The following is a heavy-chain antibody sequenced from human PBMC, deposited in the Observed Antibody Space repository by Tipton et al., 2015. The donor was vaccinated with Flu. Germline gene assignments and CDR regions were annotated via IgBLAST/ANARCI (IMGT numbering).Heavy chain of an antibody. CDR3: ATHCVGVCSHAFDI. D-gene: IGHD2-21*02. Sequence: TLSLTCAVYGGSFSGYYWSWIRQPPGKVLEWIGEINHSGNTNYNPSLKGQVTISGDTSKNQFSMKLSSVTAADTAVYYFATHCVGVCSHAFDIWGQGTMVTVSS. CDR1: GGSFSGYY. J-gene: IGHJ3*02. V-gene: IGHV4-34*01. CDR2: INHSGNT.